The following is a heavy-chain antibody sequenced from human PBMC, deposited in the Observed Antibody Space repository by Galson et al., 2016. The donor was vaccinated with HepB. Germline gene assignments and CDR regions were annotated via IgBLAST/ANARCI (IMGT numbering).Heavy chain of an antibody. Sequence: SVKVSCKASGYTFTSYGISWVRQAPGQGLEWMGWISAYNGNTNYAQKLQGRVTMTTDTSTSTAYMELRSLRSDDTAVYYCARAAGYCSGGSCYGMDVWGQGTTVTVSS. CDR3: ARAAGYCSGGSCYGMDV. J-gene: IGHJ6*02. D-gene: IGHD2-15*01. CDR1: GYTFTSYG. V-gene: IGHV1-18*04. CDR2: ISAYNGNT.